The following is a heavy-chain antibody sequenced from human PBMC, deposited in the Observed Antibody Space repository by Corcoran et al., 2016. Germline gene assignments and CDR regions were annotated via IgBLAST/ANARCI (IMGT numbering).Heavy chain of an antibody. CDR2: INHSGSN. CDR1: GGSFSGYY. Sequence: QVQLQQWGAGLLKPSETLSLTCAVYGGSFSGYYWSWIRQPPGKGLEWIGEINHSGSNNYNPSLKSRVTISVDTSKNPFSLKLSSVTAADTAVYYCARGPMITFGGVDYWGQGTLVTVSS. V-gene: IGHV4-34*01. J-gene: IGHJ4*02. CDR3: ARGPMITFGGVDY. D-gene: IGHD3-16*01.